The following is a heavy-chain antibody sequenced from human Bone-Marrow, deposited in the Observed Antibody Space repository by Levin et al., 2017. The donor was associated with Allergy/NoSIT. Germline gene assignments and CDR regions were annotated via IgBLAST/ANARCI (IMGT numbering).Heavy chain of an antibody. CDR3: ARDGVAAAGSPFYFDY. V-gene: IGHV3-21*01. J-gene: IGHJ4*02. CDR2: ISSTSTFT. CDR1: GFTFSSFS. Sequence: GESLKISCAASGFTFSSFSMNWVRQAPGKGLEWVSYISSTSTFTYYADSVKGRFTVSRDNADDSLYLQMHSLRAEVTAVYYCARDGVAAAGSPFYFDYWGLGTLVTVSS. D-gene: IGHD6-13*01.